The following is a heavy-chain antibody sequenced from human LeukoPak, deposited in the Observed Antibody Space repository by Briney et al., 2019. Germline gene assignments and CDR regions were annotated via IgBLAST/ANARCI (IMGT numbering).Heavy chain of an antibody. CDR1: GGSISSSSYY. V-gene: IGHV4-39*01. CDR2: IYYSGST. D-gene: IGHD2-21*02. CDR3: AISPLGYCGGDCYPPFFDY. Sequence: PSETLSLTCTVSGGSISSSSYYWGWIRQHPGKGLEWIGSIYYSGSTYYNPSLKSRVTISVDTSKNQFSLKLSSVTAADTAVYYCAISPLGYCGGDCYPPFFDYWGQGTLVTVSS. J-gene: IGHJ4*02.